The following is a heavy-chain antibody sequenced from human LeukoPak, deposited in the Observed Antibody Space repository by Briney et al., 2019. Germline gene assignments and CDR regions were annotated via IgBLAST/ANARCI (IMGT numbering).Heavy chain of an antibody. Sequence: GGSLRLSCAASGFTFSSYSMNWVRQAPGKGLEWVSSISSSSYIYYADSVKGRFTISRDNAKNSLYLQMNSLRAEDTAVYYCARDRDDYVWGSYRYKRGHFDYWGQGTLVTVSS. CDR1: GFTFSSYS. D-gene: IGHD3-16*02. J-gene: IGHJ4*02. CDR2: ISSSSYI. CDR3: ARDRDDYVWGSYRYKRGHFDY. V-gene: IGHV3-21*01.